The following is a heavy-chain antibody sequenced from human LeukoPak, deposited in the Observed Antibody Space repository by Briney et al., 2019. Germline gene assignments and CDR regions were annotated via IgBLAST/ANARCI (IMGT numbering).Heavy chain of an antibody. CDR3: AREDGIQPPDY. D-gene: IGHD5-18*01. CDR2: INPNSGGT. V-gene: IGHV1-2*02. Sequence: ASVKVSCKASGYTFTGYYMHWVRQAPGQGLEWMGWINPNSGGTNYAQKFQGRVTISVDTSKNQFSLKLSSVTAADTAVYYCAREDGIQPPDYWGQGTLVTVSS. J-gene: IGHJ4*02. CDR1: GYTFTGYY.